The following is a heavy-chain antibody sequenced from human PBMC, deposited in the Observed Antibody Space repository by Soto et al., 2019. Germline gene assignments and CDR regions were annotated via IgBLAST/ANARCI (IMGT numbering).Heavy chain of an antibody. CDR1: GFTFGIYW. CDR2: INPDGSGI. J-gene: IGHJ4*02. D-gene: IGHD1-1*01. Sequence: EVQLVESGGGLVQPGGSLRLSCATSGFTFGIYWMHWVRQAPGKGLVWVSRINPDGSGIDYADSVKGRFTLSRDNAKNTLYLQMNSLTTDDTAVYYCARLGSIPDFRETIPFDHWGQGTLVTVSS. CDR3: ARLGSIPDFRETIPFDH. V-gene: IGHV3-74*01.